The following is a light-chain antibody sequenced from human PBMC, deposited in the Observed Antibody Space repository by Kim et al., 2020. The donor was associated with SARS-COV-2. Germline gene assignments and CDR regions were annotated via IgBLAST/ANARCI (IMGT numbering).Light chain of an antibody. J-gene: IGKJ1*01. CDR1: QSISNR. CDR2: DAS. V-gene: IGKV1-5*01. CDR3: QRYNDHWT. Sequence: DIQMTQSPSTLSASVGDRVTITCRASQSISNRLAWYQQKPGKAPKLLIYDASSLASGVPSRFSGSGSGTEFTLTISSLQPDDFATYHCQRYNDHWTFGQVTKVDIK.